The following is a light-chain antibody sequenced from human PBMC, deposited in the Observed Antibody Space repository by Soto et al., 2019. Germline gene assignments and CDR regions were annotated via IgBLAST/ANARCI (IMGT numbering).Light chain of an antibody. CDR2: KAS. V-gene: IGKV1-5*03. J-gene: IGKJ4*01. CDR1: QSTTNW. Sequence: DIPMTQSPSTLSASVGDRVTITCRASQSTTNWLAWYQQKPGKAPKFLIYKASNLESGVPSRFSGSGSGTECTLTISSLQPDDFANYSVQQYNSYPVTFGGGTKVEI. CDR3: QQYNSYPVT.